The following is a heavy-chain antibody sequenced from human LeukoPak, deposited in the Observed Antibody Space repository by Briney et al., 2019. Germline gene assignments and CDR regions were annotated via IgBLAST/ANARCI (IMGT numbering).Heavy chain of an antibody. V-gene: IGHV3-23*01. Sequence: PGGSLRLSCAASGFTFSGYSMSWVRQAPGKGLEWVSAISGSGGSTYYADSVKGRFTISRDNPKTTLYLQMTSLRAEATALYYCARSGIAAAGTWFDPWGQGTLVTVSS. CDR1: GFTFSGYS. CDR2: ISGSGGST. D-gene: IGHD6-13*01. J-gene: IGHJ5*02. CDR3: ARSGIAAAGTWFDP.